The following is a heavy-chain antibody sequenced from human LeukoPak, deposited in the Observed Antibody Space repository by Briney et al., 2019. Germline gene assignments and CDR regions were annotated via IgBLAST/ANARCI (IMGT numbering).Heavy chain of an antibody. CDR1: GFTFSSYS. V-gene: IGHV3-21*01. D-gene: IGHD4-17*01. CDR3: ARDRDYGDYPDFDY. J-gene: IGHJ4*02. Sequence: GGSLRLSCAASGFTFSSYSMNWVRQAPGKGLEWVSSISSSSRYIYYADSVKGRFTISRDNAKNSLYLQMNSLRAEDTAVYYCARDRDYGDYPDFDYWGQGTLVTVSS. CDR2: ISSSSRYI.